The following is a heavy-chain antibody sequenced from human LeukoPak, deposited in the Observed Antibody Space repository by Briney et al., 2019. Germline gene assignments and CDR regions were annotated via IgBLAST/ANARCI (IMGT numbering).Heavy chain of an antibody. D-gene: IGHD5-24*01. V-gene: IGHV1-2*02. Sequence: GASVKVSCKASGYTFIGYFMHWVRQAPGQGLEWMGWINPHSGGTNSEQNFQGRVTMSRDTSISTVYIELSRLRSDDTALYYCAREGVIGYGYNFFDYWGQGTLVTVSS. CDR2: INPHSGGT. CDR1: GYTFIGYF. CDR3: AREGVIGYGYNFFDY. J-gene: IGHJ4*02.